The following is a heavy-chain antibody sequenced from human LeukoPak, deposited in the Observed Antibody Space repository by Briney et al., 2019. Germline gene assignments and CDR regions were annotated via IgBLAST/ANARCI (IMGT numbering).Heavy chain of an antibody. CDR1: GFTFSTYT. J-gene: IGHJ4*02. CDR3: AKRGVVIRVILVGFHKEAYYFDS. D-gene: IGHD3-22*01. Sequence: GGSLRLSCAASGFTFSTYTMAWVRQAPGKGLEWVSGLSYNGVSTYFADSVKGRFTVSRDISQNTLFLHTNSLRADATAVYSCAKRGVVIRVILVGFHKEAYYFDSWGQGALVTVSS. CDR2: LSYNGVST. V-gene: IGHV3-23*01.